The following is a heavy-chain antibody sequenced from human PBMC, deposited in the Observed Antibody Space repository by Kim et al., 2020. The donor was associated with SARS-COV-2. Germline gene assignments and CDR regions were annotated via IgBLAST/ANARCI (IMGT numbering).Heavy chain of an antibody. CDR3: ATDSIVGAPYYYYGMDV. CDR1: GYTLTELS. J-gene: IGHJ6*02. V-gene: IGHV1-24*01. D-gene: IGHD1-26*01. Sequence: ASVKVSCKVSGYTLTELSMHWVRQAPGKGLEWMGGFDPEDGETIYAQKFQGRVTMTEDTSTDTAYMELSSLRSEDTAVYYCATDSIVGAPYYYYGMDVWGQGTTVTVSS. CDR2: FDPEDGET.